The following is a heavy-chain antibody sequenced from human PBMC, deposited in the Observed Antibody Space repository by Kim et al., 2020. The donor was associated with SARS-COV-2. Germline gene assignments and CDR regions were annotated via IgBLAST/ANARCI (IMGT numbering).Heavy chain of an antibody. V-gene: IGHV3-9*01. J-gene: IGHJ6*02. CDR3: AKDMEDGSVPGHYYGMDV. D-gene: IGHD3-10*01. CDR1: GFTFDDYA. CDR2: ISWNSGSI. Sequence: GGSLRLSCAASGFTFDDYAMHWVRQAPGKGLEWVSGISWNSGSIGYADSVKGRFTISRDNAKNSLYLQMNSLRAEDTALYYCAKDMEDGSVPGHYYGMDVWGQGTTVTVSS.